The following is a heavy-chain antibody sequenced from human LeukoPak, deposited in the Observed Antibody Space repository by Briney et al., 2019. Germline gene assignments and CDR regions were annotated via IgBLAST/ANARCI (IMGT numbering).Heavy chain of an antibody. Sequence: SETLSLTCTVSGGSISSYYWSWIRQPPGKGLEWLGYIYYSGSTNYNPSLRSRATISVDTSKNQFSLKLSSVTAADTAVYYWARHPKYPPRWFAPGGQGPLVTVSS. D-gene: IGHD2-2*02. J-gene: IGHJ5*02. CDR2: IYYSGST. V-gene: IGHV4-59*08. CDR1: GGSISSYY. CDR3: ARHPKYPPRWFAP.